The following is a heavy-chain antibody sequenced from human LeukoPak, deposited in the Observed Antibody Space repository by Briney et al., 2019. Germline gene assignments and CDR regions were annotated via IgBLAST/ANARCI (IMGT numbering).Heavy chain of an antibody. CDR3: ARDRDGEWFGENYYYYGLDV. CDR2: IYTSGST. V-gene: IGHV4-61*02. J-gene: IGHJ6*02. Sequence: SETLSLTCTVSGGSISSSSYYWSWIRQPAGKGLEWIGRIYTSGSTNYNPSLKSRVTMSVDTSKNQLSLKLRSLTAADTAVYYCARDRDGEWFGENYYYYGLDVWGQGTMVTVSS. CDR1: GGSISSSSYY. D-gene: IGHD3-10*01.